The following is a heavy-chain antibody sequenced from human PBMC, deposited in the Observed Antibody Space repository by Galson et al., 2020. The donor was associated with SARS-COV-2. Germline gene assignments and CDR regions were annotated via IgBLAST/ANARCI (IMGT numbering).Heavy chain of an antibody. J-gene: IGHJ4*02. CDR1: GGPISSYH. Sequence: SETLSLTCSVSGGPISSYHWSWIRQPPGQGLEWIGNIYNSGTTNYNPSLKSRVTISVDTSKCQFSLKLRSVTTADTAVYYCARVTRGDLDYWGQGTLATVSS. CDR3: ARVTRGDLDY. CDR2: IYNSGTT. D-gene: IGHD2-2*01. V-gene: IGHV4-59*12.